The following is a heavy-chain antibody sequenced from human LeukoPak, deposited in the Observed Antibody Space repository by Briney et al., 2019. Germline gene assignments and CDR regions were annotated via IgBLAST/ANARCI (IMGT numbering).Heavy chain of an antibody. CDR3: ARGLSYCDF. V-gene: IGHV4-31*03. CDR1: GGSISSDGFY. J-gene: IGHJ4*02. CDR2: ISYSGST. Sequence: PSETLSLTCTVSGGSISSDGFYWSWVRQHPGKGLEWIGYISYSGSTYYNPSLKSRVSVSLDTSKSQFSLKLTSVTAADTAVYFCARGLSYCDFWGQGTLVTVSS. D-gene: IGHD2-21*02.